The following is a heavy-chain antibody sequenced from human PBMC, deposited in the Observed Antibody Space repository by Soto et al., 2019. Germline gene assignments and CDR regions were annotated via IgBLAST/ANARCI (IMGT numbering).Heavy chain of an antibody. CDR2: INPDSGGT. Sequence: QVQLVQSGAEVKKPGASVKVSCKASGYTFTGYYMHWVRQAPGQGLEWMGWINPDSGGTNYEQKFQGWVTITRDTSISTAYMELTRLRSDDPAVSYCARAGGYSAFAYGRTFDYCGLGTLVTISS. CDR3: ARAGGYSAFAYGRTFDY. CDR1: GYTFTGYY. V-gene: IGHV1-2*04. D-gene: IGHD5-12*01. J-gene: IGHJ4*02.